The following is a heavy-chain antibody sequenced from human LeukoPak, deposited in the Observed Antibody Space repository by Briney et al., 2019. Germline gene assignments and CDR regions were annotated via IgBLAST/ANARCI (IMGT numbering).Heavy chain of an antibody. CDR1: GYTFTSYG. D-gene: IGHD2-2*01. J-gene: IGHJ5*02. V-gene: IGHV1-18*01. CDR3: ARDRIVVVPAAGFDP. Sequence: ASVKVSCKASGYTFTSYGISWVRQAPGQGLEWMGWISAYNGNTNYAQKLQGRDTMTTDTSTSTAYMELRSLRSDDTAVYYCARDRIVVVPAAGFDPWGQGTLVSVSS. CDR2: ISAYNGNT.